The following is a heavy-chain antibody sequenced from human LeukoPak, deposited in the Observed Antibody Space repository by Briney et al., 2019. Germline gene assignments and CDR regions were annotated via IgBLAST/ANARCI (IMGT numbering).Heavy chain of an antibody. J-gene: IGHJ4*02. CDR1: RFTLSSYW. D-gene: IGHD3-22*01. CDR2: VKQDGSEK. V-gene: IGHV3-7*01. Sequence: GGSLRLSCAVSRFTLSSYWMSWVRQAPGKGLEWVANVKQDGSEKYYVDSVKGRFTISRDNAKNSLYLQMNSLRAEDTAVYYCVSIRYDSSGYDYWGQGTLVTVSS. CDR3: VSIRYDSSGYDY.